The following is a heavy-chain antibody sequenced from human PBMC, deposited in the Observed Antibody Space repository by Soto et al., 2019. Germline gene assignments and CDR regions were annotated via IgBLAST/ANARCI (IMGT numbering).Heavy chain of an antibody. CDR1: GFTVSSNY. Sequence: HPGGSLRLSCAASGFTVSSNYMSWVRQAPGKGLEWVSVIYSGGSTYYADSVKGRFTISRDNSKNTLYLQMNSLRAEDTAVYYCARAIYYYDSSGYLVSSGAFDIWGQGTMVTVSS. CDR2: IYSGGST. J-gene: IGHJ3*02. V-gene: IGHV3-66*01. CDR3: ARAIYYYDSSGYLVSSGAFDI. D-gene: IGHD3-22*01.